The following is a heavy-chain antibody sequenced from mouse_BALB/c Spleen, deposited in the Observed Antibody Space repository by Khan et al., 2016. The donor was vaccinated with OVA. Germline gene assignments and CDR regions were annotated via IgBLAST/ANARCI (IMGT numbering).Heavy chain of an antibody. CDR3: ARSYGSWAMDY. Sequence: EVQLQETGPSLVKPSQTLSLSCSVTGDSITSGFWNWIRKFPGNKFEYLGYITYSGNIYYNPSLKSRISITRDTSKSHYYLQLNSVTTEDTATYYCARSYGSWAMDYWGQGTSVTVSS. CDR2: ITYSGNI. D-gene: IGHD1-1*01. CDR1: GDSITSGF. J-gene: IGHJ4*01. V-gene: IGHV3-8*02.